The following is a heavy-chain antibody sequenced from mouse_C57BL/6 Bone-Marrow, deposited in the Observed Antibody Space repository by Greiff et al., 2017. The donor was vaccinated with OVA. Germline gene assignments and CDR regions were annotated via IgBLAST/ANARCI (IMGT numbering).Heavy chain of an antibody. Sequence: EVLLMQSGGGLVQPGGSLKLSCAASGFTFSVFYMYWIRQTPEMRLEWVAYISNGGGSPYYPDTVKGRFTISRDNAKNTLYLQMSRLKSEDTAMYYCARLDAMDYWDQGTSVTVSS. CDR3: ARLDAMDY. J-gene: IGHJ4*01. V-gene: IGHV5-12*01. CDR2: ISNGGGSP. CDR1: GFTFSVFY.